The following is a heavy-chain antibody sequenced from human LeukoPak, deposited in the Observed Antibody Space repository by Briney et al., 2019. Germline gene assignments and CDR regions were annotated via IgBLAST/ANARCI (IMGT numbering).Heavy chain of an antibody. V-gene: IGHV3-74*03. CDR2: IITDGSST. D-gene: IGHD3-16*01. CDR1: GFTFSNHW. Sequence: GGSLRLSCAASGFTFSNHWMNWGRQAPGKGLVWVSRIITDGSSTTYADSVKCRFTISRDNAKNTLYLQMNSLKNEDTAVYYCTKARVWNSFDSWGQGTLVTAS. J-gene: IGHJ4*02. CDR3: TKARVWNSFDS.